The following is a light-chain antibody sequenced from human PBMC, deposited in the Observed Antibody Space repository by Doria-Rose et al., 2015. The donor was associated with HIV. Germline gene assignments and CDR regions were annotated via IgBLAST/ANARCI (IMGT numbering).Light chain of an antibody. Sequence: VTITCRASQTVSTYLNWFQQEPGKAPKLLIYAASRLQSGVPSRFSGSGSGTDFTLTISGLQPGDFATYYCQQTYSSPPWTFGQGTEVEMK. CDR3: QQTYSSPPWT. CDR1: QTVSTY. V-gene: IGKV1-39*01. J-gene: IGKJ1*01. CDR2: AAS.